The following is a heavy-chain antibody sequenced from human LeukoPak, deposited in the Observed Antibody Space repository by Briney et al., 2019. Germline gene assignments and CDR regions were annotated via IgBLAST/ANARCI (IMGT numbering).Heavy chain of an antibody. V-gene: IGHV3-23*01. D-gene: IGHD6-19*01. CDR3: VAVSGTLGD. Sequence: GGSLRLSCAASGLTFSIYAMSWVRQAPGKGLEWVSAISGSGGSTYYADSVKGRFTISRDNSKNTLYLQMNSLRAEDTAVYYGVAVSGTLGDWGQGTLVTVSS. J-gene: IGHJ4*02. CDR1: GLTFSIYA. CDR2: ISGSGGST.